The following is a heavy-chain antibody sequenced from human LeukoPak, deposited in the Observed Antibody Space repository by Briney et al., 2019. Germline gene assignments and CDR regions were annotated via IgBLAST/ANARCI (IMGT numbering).Heavy chain of an antibody. Sequence: PGGSLRLSCAASGFTFSNYWMHWVRQGPGKGLVWVSRINSDGSSNYADSVKGRFTISRDNAKNTLYLQMNSLRAEDTAVYYCARVAHSSGYSYYFDYWGQGTLVTVSS. D-gene: IGHD3-22*01. CDR3: ARVAHSSGYSYYFDY. CDR2: INSDGSS. J-gene: IGHJ4*02. V-gene: IGHV3-74*01. CDR1: GFTFSNYW.